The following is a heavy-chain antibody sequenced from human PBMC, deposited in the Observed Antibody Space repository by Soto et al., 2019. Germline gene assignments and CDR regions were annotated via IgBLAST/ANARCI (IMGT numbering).Heavy chain of an antibody. CDR2: ISGYNANT. J-gene: IGHJ6*02. D-gene: IGHD3-10*01. V-gene: IGHV1-18*01. CDR1: GYTFTSYG. CDR3: ARAFCPWLRELLWGCMDV. Sequence: ASVKVSCKASGYTFTSYGISWVRQAPGQGLEWMGWISGYNANTKYAQILQGRVTMTTDTSTSTAYMELRSLRSEDTAVYYGARAFCPWLRELLWGCMDVWGQGTMVTVSS.